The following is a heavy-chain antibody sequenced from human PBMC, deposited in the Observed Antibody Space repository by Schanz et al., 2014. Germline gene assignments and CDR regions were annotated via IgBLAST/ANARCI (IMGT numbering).Heavy chain of an antibody. CDR1: GGTFSSFG. D-gene: IGHD3-10*01. CDR3: ARGRGFYDY. V-gene: IGHV1-69*02. J-gene: IGHJ4*02. CDR2: IIPVLNIA. Sequence: QVQLVQSGGEMKKPGSSVKVSCKASGGTFSSFGINWVRQAPGQGLEWMGKIIPVLNIATYAQRFQGRVSITADTSTNTAYMEMSSLTSEDTAVHYCARGRGFYDYWGQGTLVTVSS.